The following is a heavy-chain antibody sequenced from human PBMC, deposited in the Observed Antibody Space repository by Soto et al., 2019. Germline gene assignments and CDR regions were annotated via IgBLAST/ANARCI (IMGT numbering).Heavy chain of an antibody. CDR2: IYYSGST. V-gene: IGHV4-39*01. Sequence: SETLSLTCTVSGGSISSSSYYWGWIRQPPGKGLEWIGSIYYSGSTYYNPSLKSRVTISVDTSKNQFSLKLSSVTAADTAVYYCARPAFPGTAAPEGWFDPWGQGTLVTVSS. J-gene: IGHJ5*02. CDR3: ARPAFPGTAAPEGWFDP. D-gene: IGHD6-13*01. CDR1: GGSISSSSYY.